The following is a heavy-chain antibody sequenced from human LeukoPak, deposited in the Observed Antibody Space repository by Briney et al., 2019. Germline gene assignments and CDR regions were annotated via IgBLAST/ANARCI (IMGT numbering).Heavy chain of an antibody. Sequence: SETLSLTCTVSGGSISSGSYYWSWIRQPAGKGLEWIGRIYTSGSTNYNPSLKSRVTISVDTSKNQFSLKLSSVTAADTAVYCCAREEETYYYGSGSLMDVWGKGTTVTVSS. CDR3: AREEETYYYGSGSLMDV. D-gene: IGHD3-10*01. CDR1: GGSISSGSYY. V-gene: IGHV4-61*02. CDR2: IYTSGST. J-gene: IGHJ6*03.